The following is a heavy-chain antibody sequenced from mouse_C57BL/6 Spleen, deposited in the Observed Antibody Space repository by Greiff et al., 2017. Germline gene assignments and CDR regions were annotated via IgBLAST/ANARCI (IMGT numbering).Heavy chain of an antibody. V-gene: IGHV5-17*01. CDR1: GFTFSDYG. CDR2: INSGSGTI. CDR3: ATGTWAYDMDY. D-gene: IGHD4-1*01. J-gene: IGHJ4*01. Sequence: EVQLLESGGGLVKPGASLKLSCAASGFTFSDYGMHWVRQAPEKGLEWVAYINSGSGTIYYAGTVKGRFTISRDKAQNTLFLQMSSLTSEDTAMYDCATGTWAYDMDYWGQGTSVTVSS.